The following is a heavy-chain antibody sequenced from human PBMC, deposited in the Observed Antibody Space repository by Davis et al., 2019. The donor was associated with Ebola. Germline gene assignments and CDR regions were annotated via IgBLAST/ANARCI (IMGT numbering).Heavy chain of an antibody. CDR2: IYSGGST. V-gene: IGHV3-53*01. D-gene: IGHD3-16*01. J-gene: IGHJ4*02. Sequence: GESLKISCAASGFTVSSNYMSWVRQAPGKGLEWVSVIYSGGSTYYADSVKGRFTISRDNAKNSLYLQMNSLRAEDTAVYYCASAWGRYYFDYWGQGTLVTVSS. CDR1: GFTVSSNY. CDR3: ASAWGRYYFDY.